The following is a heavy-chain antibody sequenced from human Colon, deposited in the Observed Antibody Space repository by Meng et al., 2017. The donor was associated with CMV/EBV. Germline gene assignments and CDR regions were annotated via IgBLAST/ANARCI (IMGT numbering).Heavy chain of an antibody. Sequence: SETLSLTCAVYGGSFSGYYWSWIRQPPGRGLEWIGEINHSGSTKYNPSLKNRVTISADTSKNQFSLNLNSVTAADTAVYFCARGRSIGNGYGSYHYYYGLDVWGQGTTVTVSS. D-gene: IGHD5-18*01. CDR2: INHSGST. CDR1: GGSFSGYY. J-gene: IGHJ6*02. CDR3: ARGRSIGNGYGSYHYYYGLDV. V-gene: IGHV4-34*01.